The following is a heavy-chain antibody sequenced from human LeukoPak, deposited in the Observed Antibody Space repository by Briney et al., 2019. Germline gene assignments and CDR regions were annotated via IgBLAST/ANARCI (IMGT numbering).Heavy chain of an antibody. J-gene: IGHJ4*02. D-gene: IGHD3-3*01. CDR1: GFTFSSYG. V-gene: IGHV3-30*18. CDR3: AKGFLEWSPYFDY. CDR2: ISYDGGNK. Sequence: GGSLRLSCAASGFTFSSYGMPWVRQAPGKGLEWVAVISYDGGNKYYADSVKGRFTISRDNSKNTLYLQMNSLRAEDTAVYYCAKGFLEWSPYFDYWGQGTLVTVSS.